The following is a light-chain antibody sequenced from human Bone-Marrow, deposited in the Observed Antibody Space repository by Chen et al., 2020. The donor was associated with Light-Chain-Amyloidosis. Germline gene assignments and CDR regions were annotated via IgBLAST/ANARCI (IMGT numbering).Light chain of an antibody. J-gene: IGLJ1*01. V-gene: IGLV2-14*01. CDR3: SSYTSNLGV. CDR2: DVS. Sequence: QSALTQPASVSGSPGQSITISCTGTSSDVGGYNYVSWYQQHPGKAPKLMIYDVSNRPSGVSNRFAGSKSGNTASMTISGLQAEDEADYYCSSYTSNLGVFGTGTKVTVL. CDR1: SSDVGGYNY.